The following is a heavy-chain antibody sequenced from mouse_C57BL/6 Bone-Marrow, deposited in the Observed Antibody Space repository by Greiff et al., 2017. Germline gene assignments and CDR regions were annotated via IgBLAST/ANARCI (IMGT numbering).Heavy chain of an antibody. D-gene: IGHD3-3*01. CDR2: IDPENGDT. CDR1: GFNIKDDY. CDR3: TTTARAY. Sequence: EVKLLESGAELVRPGASVKLSCTASGFNIKDDYMHWVKQRPEQGLEWIGWIDPENGDTEYASKFQGKATITADTSSNTAYLQLSSLTSEDTAVYYCTTTARAYWGQGTLVTVSA. V-gene: IGHV14-4*01. J-gene: IGHJ3*01.